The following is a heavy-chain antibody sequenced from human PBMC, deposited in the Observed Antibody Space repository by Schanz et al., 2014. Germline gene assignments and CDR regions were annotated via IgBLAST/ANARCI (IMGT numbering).Heavy chain of an antibody. D-gene: IGHD2-2*01. J-gene: IGHJ4*02. CDR1: GFTFSSYG. V-gene: IGHV3-33*06. CDR3: AKEKGDCSSTSCSYCFDY. Sequence: QVQLVESGGGVVQPGRSLRLSCAASGFTFSSYGMHWVRQAPGKGLEWVAVIWYDGSNKYYADSVKGRFTISRDNSKSTLYLQMNSLRAEDTAVYYCAKEKGDCSSTSCSYCFDYWGQGTLVTVSS. CDR2: IWYDGSNK.